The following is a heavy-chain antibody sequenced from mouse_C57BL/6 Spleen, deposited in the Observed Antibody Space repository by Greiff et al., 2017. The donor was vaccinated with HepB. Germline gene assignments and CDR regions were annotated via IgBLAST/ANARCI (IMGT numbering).Heavy chain of an antibody. CDR1: GYNFTSYW. CDR3: ARWGTGTDLDY. D-gene: IGHD4-1*01. CDR2: IDPSDSET. J-gene: IGHJ2*01. Sequence: QVQLQQPGAELVRPGSSVKLSCKASGYNFTSYWMHWVKQRPIQGLEWIGNIDPSDSETHYNQKFKDKATLTVDKSSSTAYMQRSSLTSEDAAVYYCARWGTGTDLDYWGQGTTLTVSS. V-gene: IGHV1-52*01.